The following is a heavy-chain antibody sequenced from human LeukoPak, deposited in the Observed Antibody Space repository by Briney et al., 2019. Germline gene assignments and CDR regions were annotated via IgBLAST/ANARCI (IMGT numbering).Heavy chain of an antibody. J-gene: IGHJ4*02. Sequence: GGSLRLSRAASGFTFSSYSMNWVRQAPGKGLEWVSYITLSSTTIYYADSVKGRFTISRDNAKNSLFLQMNSLRAEDTAVYYCAREPPYSNSWTDFDSWGQGTLVTVSS. V-gene: IGHV3-48*01. D-gene: IGHD6-13*01. CDR1: GFTFSSYS. CDR3: AREPPYSNSWTDFDS. CDR2: ITLSSTTI.